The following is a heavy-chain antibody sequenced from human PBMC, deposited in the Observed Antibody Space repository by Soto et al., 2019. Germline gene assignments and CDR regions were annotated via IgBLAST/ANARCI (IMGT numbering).Heavy chain of an antibody. D-gene: IGHD2-15*01. CDR3: ARVYCSGGTCDSWFPIDL. CDR1: GFSIDDYG. Sequence: EVQLVDSGGGVVRPGGSLRLSCAASGFSIDDYGLSWVRQAPGKGLELVSGINRNGGSTGYADSVKGRFTISRDSAKNSLFLQMNSLRAEDAALYHCARVYCSGGTCDSWFPIDLWGKGTLVTVSA. J-gene: IGHJ5*02. V-gene: IGHV3-20*01. CDR2: INRNGGST.